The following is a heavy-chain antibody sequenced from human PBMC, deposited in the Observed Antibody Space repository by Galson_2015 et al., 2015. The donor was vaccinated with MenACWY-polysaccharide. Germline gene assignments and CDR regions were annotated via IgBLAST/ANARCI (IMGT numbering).Heavy chain of an antibody. J-gene: IGHJ1*01. Sequence: CTASGGTFSTSSTGWVRQAPGQGLAWVGRIIPIGAMTNYAQKFQGRVTITADTSTSTAYMELSDLKFDDTAVYYCARVSCDGGHCGFANWGQETLVTVSS. CDR2: IIPIGAMT. CDR3: ARVSCDGGHCGFAN. D-gene: IGHD2-21*01. CDR1: GGTFSTSS. V-gene: IGHV1-69*02.